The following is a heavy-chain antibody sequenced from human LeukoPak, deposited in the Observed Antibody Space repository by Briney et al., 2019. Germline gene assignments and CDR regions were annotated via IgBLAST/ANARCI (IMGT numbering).Heavy chain of an antibody. J-gene: IGHJ4*02. CDR1: GYSISSGYY. CDR2: IYHSGST. V-gene: IGHV4-38-2*02. CDR3: ATNYDILTGSPL. Sequence: SETLSLTCTVSGYSISSGYYWGWIRQPPGKGLEWIGSIYHSGSTYYNPSLKSRVTISVDTSKNQFSLKLSPVTAADTAVYYCATNYDILTGSPLWGQGTLVTVSS. D-gene: IGHD3-9*01.